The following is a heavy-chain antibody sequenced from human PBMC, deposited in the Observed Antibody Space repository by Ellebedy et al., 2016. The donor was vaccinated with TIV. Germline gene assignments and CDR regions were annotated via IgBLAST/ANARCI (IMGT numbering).Heavy chain of an antibody. J-gene: IGHJ4*02. CDR1: GDTFTKSW. V-gene: IGHV5-51*01. D-gene: IGHD3-10*01. CDR3: ARLMARGVGNFDY. CDR2: IYPGESDT. Sequence: PGGSLRLSCKGSGDTFTKSWIGWVRQKPGKGLEYMGIIYPGESDTRYNPSFQGQVTISADRSIRTAYLQWSSLKASDTAIYYCARLMARGVGNFDYWGQGTLVTVSS.